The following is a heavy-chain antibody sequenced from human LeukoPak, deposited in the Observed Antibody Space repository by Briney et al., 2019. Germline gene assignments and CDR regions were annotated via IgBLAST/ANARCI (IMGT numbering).Heavy chain of an antibody. Sequence: PGGSLRLSCTVSVFTISSNSMSWVRQAPGKGLEWVSFIYSSVTHYSDSVKRRFTISRDNSKNTLFLQMNSLRAEDTAVYYCARRAGAYSHPYDYWGQGTLVTVSS. CDR1: VFTISSNS. CDR3: ARRAGAYSHPYDY. V-gene: IGHV3-53*01. CDR2: IYSSVT. D-gene: IGHD4/OR15-4a*01. J-gene: IGHJ4*02.